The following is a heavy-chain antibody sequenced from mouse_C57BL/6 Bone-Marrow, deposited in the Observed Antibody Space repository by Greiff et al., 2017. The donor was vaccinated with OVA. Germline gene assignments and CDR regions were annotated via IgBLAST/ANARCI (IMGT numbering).Heavy chain of an antibody. CDR2: IDPDTGGT. D-gene: IGHD2-3*01. V-gene: IGHV1-15*01. CDR3: TRFDGYPLFDY. CDR1: GYTFTDYE. Sequence: QVQLQQSGAELVRPGASVTLSCKASGYTFTDYEMHWVKQTPVHGLEWIGAIDPDTGGTAYNQKFKGKAILTADKSSSTAYMQLRSLTSEDSAVYDCTRFDGYPLFDYWGQGTTLTVSS. J-gene: IGHJ2*01.